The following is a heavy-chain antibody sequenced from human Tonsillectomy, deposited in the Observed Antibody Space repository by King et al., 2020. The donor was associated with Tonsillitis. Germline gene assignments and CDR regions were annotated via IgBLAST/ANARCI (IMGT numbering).Heavy chain of an antibody. J-gene: IGHJ4*02. Sequence: VQLVESGAEVKKPGASVKVSCTASGYTFTGYYMHWVRQAPGQGLEWMGWINPNSGGTNYAQKFQGRVTMTRDTSISTAYMELSRLRSDDTAVYYCARSNYYDSSGYYSVGFDYWGQGTLVTVSS. CDR2: INPNSGGT. V-gene: IGHV1-2*02. CDR1: GYTFTGYY. CDR3: ARSNYYDSSGYYSVGFDY. D-gene: IGHD3-22*01.